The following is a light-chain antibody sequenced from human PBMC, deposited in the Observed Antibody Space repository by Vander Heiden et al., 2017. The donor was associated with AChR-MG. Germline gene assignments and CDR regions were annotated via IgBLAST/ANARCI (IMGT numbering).Light chain of an antibody. J-gene: IGKJ1*01. V-gene: IGKV4-1*01. CDR1: QTVLYSPTNKNY. CDR3: QHYYSPPWT. Sequence: DIVMTQSPDSLAVSLGERATINCKSSQTVLYSPTNKNYLAWYQQKPGQPPKLLIYWASIREFGVPDRFSGSGSGTDFTLTISSLQAEDVAVYYCQHYYSPPWTFGQGTKVEIK. CDR2: WAS.